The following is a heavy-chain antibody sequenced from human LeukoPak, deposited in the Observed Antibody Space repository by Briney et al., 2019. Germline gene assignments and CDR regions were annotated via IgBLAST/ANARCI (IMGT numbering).Heavy chain of an antibody. D-gene: IGHD3-22*01. V-gene: IGHV4-39*01. CDR3: ARRNYYDSSGFTYYFDY. J-gene: IGHJ4*02. CDR2: IYYSGST. CDR1: GGSISSSSYY. Sequence: SETLSLTCTVSGGSISSSSYYWGWIRQPPGKGLEWIGSIYYSGSTYYNPSLKSRVTISVDTSKNQFSLKLSSVTAADTAVYYCARRNYYDSSGFTYYFDYWGQGTLVTVSS.